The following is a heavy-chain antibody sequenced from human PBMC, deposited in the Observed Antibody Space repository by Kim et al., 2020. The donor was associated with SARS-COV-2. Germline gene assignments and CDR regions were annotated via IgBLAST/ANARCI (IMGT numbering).Heavy chain of an antibody. CDR3: AKDMTEGNTAYPRFDY. Sequence: GGSLRLSCAAPGFTFDDYTMHWVRQAPGKGLEWVSLISWDGGSTYYADSVKGRFTISRDNSKNSLYLQMNSLRTEDTALYYCAKDMTEGNTAYPRFDYWGQGTLVTVSS. CDR2: ISWDGGST. V-gene: IGHV3-43*01. CDR1: GFTFDDYT. D-gene: IGHD2-2*02. J-gene: IGHJ4*02.